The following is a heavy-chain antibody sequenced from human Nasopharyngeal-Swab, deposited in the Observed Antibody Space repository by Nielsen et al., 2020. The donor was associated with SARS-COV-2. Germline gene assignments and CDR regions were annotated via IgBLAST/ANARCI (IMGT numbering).Heavy chain of an antibody. Sequence: SCAASGFTFSSYAMSWVRQAPGKGLEWVSAISGSGGSTYYADSVKGRFTISRDNSKNTLYLQMNSLRAEDTAVYYCAKDPRIAVAGTAWFDPWGQGTLVTVSS. V-gene: IGHV3-23*01. CDR1: GFTFSSYA. CDR2: ISGSGGST. CDR3: AKDPRIAVAGTAWFDP. J-gene: IGHJ5*02. D-gene: IGHD6-19*01.